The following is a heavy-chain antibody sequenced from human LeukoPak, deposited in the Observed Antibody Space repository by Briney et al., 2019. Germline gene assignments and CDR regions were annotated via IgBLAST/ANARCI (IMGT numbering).Heavy chain of an antibody. J-gene: IGHJ3*02. CDR3: ARDHHYYGSGIEGDAFDI. CDR1: GFTFSSYA. V-gene: IGHV3-30*04. CDR2: ISYDGSNK. D-gene: IGHD3-10*01. Sequence: GGSLRLSCAASGFTFSSYAMHWVRQAPGKGLEWVAVISYDGSNKYYADSMKGRFTISRDNSKNTLYLQMDSLRAEDTAVYYCARDHHYYGSGIEGDAFDIWGQGTMVTVSS.